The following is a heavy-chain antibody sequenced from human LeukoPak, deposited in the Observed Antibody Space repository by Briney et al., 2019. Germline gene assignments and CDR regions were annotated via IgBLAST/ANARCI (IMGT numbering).Heavy chain of an antibody. D-gene: IGHD7-27*01. Sequence: GGSLRLSCAASGFTFSSFWMSWVRQAPGKGLEWVANIKQDGSEKYYVDSVKGRFTISRDNAKNSLYLQMNSLRAEDTALYYCARETTGDPFDYWGQGTLVTVSS. J-gene: IGHJ4*02. CDR3: ARETTGDPFDY. V-gene: IGHV3-7*01. CDR1: GFTFSSFW. CDR2: IKQDGSEK.